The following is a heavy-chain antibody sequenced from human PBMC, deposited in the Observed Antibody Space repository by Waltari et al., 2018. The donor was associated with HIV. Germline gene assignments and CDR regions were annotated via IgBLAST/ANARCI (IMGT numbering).Heavy chain of an antibody. D-gene: IGHD3-22*01. CDR1: GFTFSSHW. V-gene: IGHV3-74*01. Sequence: EVQLVESGGGFVQPGGSLRLSCAASGFTFSSHWMHWVRQAPGKGLVWVSRINSDGSSTTYADSVKGRFSISRDNAKNTLYLQVNSLRAEDTAVYYCARDPVYYYDSSGYYLWGQGTLVTVSS. J-gene: IGHJ4*02. CDR3: ARDPVYYYDSSGYYL. CDR2: INSDGSST.